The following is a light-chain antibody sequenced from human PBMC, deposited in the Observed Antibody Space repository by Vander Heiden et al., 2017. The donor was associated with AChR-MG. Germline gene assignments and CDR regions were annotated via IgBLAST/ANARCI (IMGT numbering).Light chain of an antibody. Sequence: SYVLTQPPSVSVAPRRTATITCWGNNIGSKSVHWYQQKLGQAPVLVVYDDSDRPSGIPERISGSNSGNTATLTISRVEAGDEGDYYCQVWDSVSDPVVFGGGTKLTVL. CDR3: QVWDSVSDPVV. CDR1: NIGSKS. V-gene: IGLV3-21*02. J-gene: IGLJ2*01. CDR2: DDS.